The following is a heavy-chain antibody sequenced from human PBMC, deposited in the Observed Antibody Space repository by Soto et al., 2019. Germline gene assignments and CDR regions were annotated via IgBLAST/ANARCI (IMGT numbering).Heavy chain of an antibody. J-gene: IGHJ4*02. D-gene: IGHD6-19*01. V-gene: IGHV3-30*18. CDR3: AKDMLRAKCIAVAGTYY. CDR1: GFTFSSYG. Sequence: QVQLVESGGGVVQPGRSLRLSCAASGFTFSSYGMHWVRQAPGKGLEWVAVISYDGSNKYYADSVKGRFTISRDNSKNTLYLQMNSLRAEDTAVYYCAKDMLRAKCIAVAGTYYWGQGTLVTVSS. CDR2: ISYDGSNK.